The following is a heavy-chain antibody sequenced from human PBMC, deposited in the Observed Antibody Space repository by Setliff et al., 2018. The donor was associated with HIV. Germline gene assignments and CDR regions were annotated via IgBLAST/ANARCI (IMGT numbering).Heavy chain of an antibody. V-gene: IGHV4-59*08. CDR2: IYSTGST. D-gene: IGHD3-16*02. J-gene: IGHJ4*02. CDR1: GASITSHY. Sequence: SETLSLTCTVSGASITSHYWSWIRQSPGRELEWIGYIYSTGSTNYNPSLQSRVSISMDASKNKFSLNLTSVTAADTAVYYCARGRFVGFDYWGQGTLVTVSS. CDR3: ARGRFVGFDY.